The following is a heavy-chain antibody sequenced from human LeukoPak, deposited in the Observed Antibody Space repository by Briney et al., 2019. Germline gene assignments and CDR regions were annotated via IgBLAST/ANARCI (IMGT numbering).Heavy chain of an antibody. CDR1: GGSISSYY. CDR2: IYYSGST. J-gene: IGHJ6*02. CDR3: ARLQVRYYYYGVDV. V-gene: IGHV4-59*08. Sequence: SETLSLTCTVSGGSISSYYWSWIRQPPGKGLEWIGYIYYSGSTNYNPSLKSRVTISVDTSKNQFSLKLSSVTAADTAVYYCARLQVRYYYYGVDVWGQGTTVTVSS.